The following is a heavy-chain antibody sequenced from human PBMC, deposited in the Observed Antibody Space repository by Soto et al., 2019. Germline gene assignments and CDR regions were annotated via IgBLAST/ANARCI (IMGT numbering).Heavy chain of an antibody. CDR2: ISAYNGNT. CDR1: GYTFTSYG. Sequence: ASVKVSCKASGYTFTSYGISWVRQAPGQWLEWMGWISAYNGNTNYAQKLQGRVTMTTDTSTSTAYMELRSLRSDDTAVYYCARDLDAYSSGWYGDYWGQGTLVTVSS. J-gene: IGHJ4*02. CDR3: ARDLDAYSSGWYGDY. V-gene: IGHV1-18*04. D-gene: IGHD6-19*01.